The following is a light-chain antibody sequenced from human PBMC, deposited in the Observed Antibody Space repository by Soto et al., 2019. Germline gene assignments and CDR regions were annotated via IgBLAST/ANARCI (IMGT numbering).Light chain of an antibody. J-gene: IGKJ1*01. CDR1: QDIDRW. Sequence: IPMTQSPSSVSASVGDRVTITCRASQDIDRWLAWYQQKPGKAPKLLIYAASNLRSGVPSRFRGSGSGTEYTLTITTLQPEDFATYFCQQADSFPREFGQGTKVEIK. V-gene: IGKV1-12*01. CDR2: AAS. CDR3: QQADSFPRE.